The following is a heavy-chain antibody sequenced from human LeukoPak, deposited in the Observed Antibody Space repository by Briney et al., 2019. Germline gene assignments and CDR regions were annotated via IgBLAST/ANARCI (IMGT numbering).Heavy chain of an antibody. Sequence: EASVKVSCKASGGTFSSYAISWVRQAPGQGLEWMGGIIPIFGTANYAQKFQGRVTITADKPTSTAYMELSSLRSEDTAVYYCAGSGTVISYYFDYWGQGTLVTVSS. D-gene: IGHD4-17*01. CDR1: GGTFSSYA. CDR3: AGSGTVISYYFDY. V-gene: IGHV1-69*06. J-gene: IGHJ4*02. CDR2: IIPIFGTA.